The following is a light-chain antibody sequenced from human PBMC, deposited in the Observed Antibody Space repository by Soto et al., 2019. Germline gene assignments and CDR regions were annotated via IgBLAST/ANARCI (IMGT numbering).Light chain of an antibody. V-gene: IGKV3-11*01. CDR3: QQRSNWLT. CDR1: QSVSSY. J-gene: IGKJ4*01. Sequence: EIVLTQSPATLSLSPGERATLSCRASQSVSSYLAWYQQKPGQAPRLLIYDAFNRATGIPARFSGSGSGTDFTLTISRLEPEDFAVYYCQQRSNWLTFGGGTKVEIK. CDR2: DAF.